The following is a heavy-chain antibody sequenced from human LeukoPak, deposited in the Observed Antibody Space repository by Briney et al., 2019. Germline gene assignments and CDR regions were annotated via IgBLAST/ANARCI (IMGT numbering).Heavy chain of an antibody. V-gene: IGHV4-39*01. J-gene: IGHJ4*02. CDR1: GGSISSSSYY. D-gene: IGHD2-2*01. Sequence: SETLSLTCTVSGGSISSSSYYWGWIRQPPGKGLEWIGSIYYCGSTYYNPSLKSRVTISVDTSKNQFSLKLSSVTAADTAVYYCVAGKRRVVVPAAIVDYWGQGTLVIVSS. CDR2: IYYCGST. CDR3: VAGKRRVVVPAAIVDY.